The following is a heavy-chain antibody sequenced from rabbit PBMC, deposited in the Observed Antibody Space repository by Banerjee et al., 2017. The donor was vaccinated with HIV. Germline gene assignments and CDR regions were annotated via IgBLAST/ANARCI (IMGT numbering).Heavy chain of an antibody. CDR1: GIDFSSAYD. D-gene: IGHD4-1*01. J-gene: IGHJ3*01. CDR3: ARGVDWGIRLDL. V-gene: IGHV1S40*01. CDR2: IYTGNGGT. Sequence: QSLEESGGDLVKPGASLTLTRTASGIDFSSAYDMCWVRQAPGKGLEWIGYIYTGNGGTVYASWAKGRFTISKTSSTTVTLQMTSLTAADTATYFCARGVDWGIRLDLWGPGTLVTVS.